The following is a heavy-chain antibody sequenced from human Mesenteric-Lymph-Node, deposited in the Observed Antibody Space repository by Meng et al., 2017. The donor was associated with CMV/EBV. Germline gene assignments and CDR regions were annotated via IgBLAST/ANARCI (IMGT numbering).Heavy chain of an antibody. Sequence: QGKLHQWGAGLLKASETLSVTCAVYGGSFSGYYWNWIRQSPEKGLEWIGEINHSGSTTYNPSFTSRIIISVDTSTNQISLNMSSVTAADTAVYYCARGSSYDILTGYFDYWGQGALVTVSS. V-gene: IGHV4-34*01. J-gene: IGHJ4*02. CDR1: GGSFSGYY. CDR3: ARGSSYDILTGYFDY. D-gene: IGHD3-9*01. CDR2: INHSGST.